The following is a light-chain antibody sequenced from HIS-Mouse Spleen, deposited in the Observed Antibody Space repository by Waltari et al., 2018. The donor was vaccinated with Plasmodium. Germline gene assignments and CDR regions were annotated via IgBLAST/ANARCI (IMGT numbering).Light chain of an antibody. CDR2: EDS. Sequence: SYELTQPPSVSVSPGQTDRITCSGDALPKHYAYWYQQKSGQAPVLVIYEDSKRPSGIPERFSGSSSGTMATLTISGAQVEDEADYYCYSTDSSGNHRVFGGGTKLTVL. J-gene: IGLJ3*02. CDR3: YSTDSSGNHRV. V-gene: IGLV3-10*01. CDR1: ALPKHY.